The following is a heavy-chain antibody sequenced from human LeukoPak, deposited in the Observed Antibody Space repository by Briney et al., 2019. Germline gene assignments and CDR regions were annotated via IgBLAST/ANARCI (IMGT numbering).Heavy chain of an antibody. D-gene: IGHD3-10*01. J-gene: IGHJ5*02. CDR1: GGSISSYY. V-gene: IGHV4-4*07. CDR2: IYTSGST. Sequence: PSETLSLTCTVSGGSISSYYWSWIRQPAGKGLEWIGRIYTSGSTNYNPSLKSRVTISVDTSKNQFSLKLSSVTAADTAVYYCARKLVRYYYGSGSYSYNWFGPWGQGTLVTVSS. CDR3: ARKLVRYYYGSGSYSYNWFGP.